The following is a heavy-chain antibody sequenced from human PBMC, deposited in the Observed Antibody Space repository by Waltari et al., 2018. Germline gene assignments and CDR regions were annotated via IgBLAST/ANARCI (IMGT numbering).Heavy chain of an antibody. V-gene: IGHV2-26*01. D-gene: IGHD3-10*01. Sequence: QVTLKESGPVLVKPTETLTLTCTVSGLSPTNARMGVSWIRQPPGKALECLAHIFSNDEKSYCTSLKSRLTISWYNSKSQVVLTMTNMDPVDTATYYCARIPGLYGSGRYTLDYWGQGTLVTVSS. CDR1: GLSPTNARMG. CDR3: ARIPGLYGSGRYTLDY. J-gene: IGHJ4*02. CDR2: IFSNDEK.